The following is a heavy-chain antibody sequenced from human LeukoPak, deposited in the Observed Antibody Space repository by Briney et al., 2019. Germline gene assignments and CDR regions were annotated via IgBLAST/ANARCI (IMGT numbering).Heavy chain of an antibody. D-gene: IGHD3-22*01. CDR2: IYYSGST. CDR1: GGSISSYY. V-gene: IGHV4-59*01. CDR3: ARFSMGHYDSSGMAFDY. Sequence: PSETLSLTCTVSGGSISSYYWSWIRQPPGKGLEWIGYIYYSGSTNYNPSLKSRVTISVDTSKNQFSLKLSSVTAADTAVYYCARFSMGHYDSSGMAFDYWGQGTLVTVSS. J-gene: IGHJ4*02.